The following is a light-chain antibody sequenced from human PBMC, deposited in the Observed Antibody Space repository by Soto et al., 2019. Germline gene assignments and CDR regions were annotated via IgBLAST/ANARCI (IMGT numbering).Light chain of an antibody. V-gene: IGLV2-14*03. CDR3: SSYTTSNTRQIV. CDR2: DVS. CDR1: SSDVCGYNY. J-gene: IGLJ1*01. Sequence: QSVLTQPASVSGSPGQSITISCTGTSSDVCGYNYVSRYQHHPGKAPKLLIYDVSNRPSGVSNRFSGSKSDNTASLTISGLQPEDEADYYCSSYTTSNTRQIVFGTGTKVTVL.